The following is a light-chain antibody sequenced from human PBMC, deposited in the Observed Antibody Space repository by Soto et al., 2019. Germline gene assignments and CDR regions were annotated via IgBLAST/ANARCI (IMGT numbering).Light chain of an antibody. CDR2: DVS. CDR1: SSDVGGYNY. CDR3: SSYTSSSTRV. J-gene: IGLJ1*01. V-gene: IGLV2-14*01. Sequence: QSVLTQPASVSGSPGQSITISCTGTSSDVGGYNYVSWYQQHPGKDPKLMIYDVSNRPSGVSNRFSGAKSGNPAALTISGLQAEVEADYYCSSYTSSSTRVFGTGTKLTVL.